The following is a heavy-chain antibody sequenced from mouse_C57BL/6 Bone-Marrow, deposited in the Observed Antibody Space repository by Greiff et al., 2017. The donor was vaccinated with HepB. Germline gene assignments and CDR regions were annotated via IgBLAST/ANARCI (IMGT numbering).Heavy chain of an antibody. CDR3: ARLGYYYAMDY. J-gene: IGHJ4*01. CDR2: ISYSGST. V-gene: IGHV3-8*01. D-gene: IGHD4-1*01. CDR1: GYSIPSDY. Sequence: EVHLVESGPGLAKPSQTLSLTCSVTGYSIPSDYWNWIRKFPGNKLEYMGYISYSGSTYYNPSLKSRISITRDTSKNQYYLQLNSVTTEDTATYYCARLGYYYAMDYWGQGTSVTVSS.